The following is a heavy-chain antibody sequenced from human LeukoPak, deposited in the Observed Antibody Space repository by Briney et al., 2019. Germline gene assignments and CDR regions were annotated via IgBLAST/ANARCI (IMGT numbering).Heavy chain of an antibody. D-gene: IGHD3-10*01. CDR3: ARLIFGSGSNVD. CDR2: IYHSGST. J-gene: IGHJ4*02. Sequence: PXQTLXLTCTVSGGSISSGGYYWSWIRQPPGKGLEWIGYIYHSGSTYYNPSLKSRVTISVDRSKNQFSLKLSSVTAADTAVYYCARLIFGSGSNVDWGQGTLVTVSS. CDR1: GGSISSGGYY. V-gene: IGHV4-30-2*01.